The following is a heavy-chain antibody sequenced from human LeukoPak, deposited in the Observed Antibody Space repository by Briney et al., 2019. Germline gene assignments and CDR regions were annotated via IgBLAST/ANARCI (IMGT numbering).Heavy chain of an antibody. CDR2: ISSSSSTI. D-gene: IGHD6-13*01. Sequence: GGSLRLSCAASGFTLSSYSMNWVRQAPGKGLEWVSYISSSSSTIYYADSVKGRFTISRGNAKNSVYLQMNSLRAEDTAVYYCARGDTVIAAADYWGQGTLVTVSS. CDR1: GFTLSSYS. CDR3: ARGDTVIAAADY. V-gene: IGHV3-48*01. J-gene: IGHJ4*02.